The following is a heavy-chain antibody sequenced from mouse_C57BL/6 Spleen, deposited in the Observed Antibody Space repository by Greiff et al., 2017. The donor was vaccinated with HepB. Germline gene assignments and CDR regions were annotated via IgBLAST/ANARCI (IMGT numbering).Heavy chain of an antibody. CDR3: TRAYGNYDYYAMDY. CDR1: GFTFSSYA. J-gene: IGHJ4*01. V-gene: IGHV5-9-1*02. Sequence: EVQLMESGEGLVKPGGSLKLSCAASGFTFSSYAMSWVRQTPEKRLEWVAYISSGGDYIYYADTVKGRFTISRDNARNTLYLQMSSLKSEDTAMYYCTRAYGNYDYYAMDYWGQGTSVTVSS. D-gene: IGHD2-1*01. CDR2: ISSGGDYI.